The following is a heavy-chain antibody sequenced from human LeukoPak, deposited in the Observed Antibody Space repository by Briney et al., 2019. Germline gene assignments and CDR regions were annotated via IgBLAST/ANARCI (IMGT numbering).Heavy chain of an antibody. CDR1: GYTFTSYG. Sequence: ASVKVSCKASGYTFTSYGISWVRQAPGQGLEWMGRITPILGIANCAQKFQGRVTITADKSTSTAYMELSSLRSEDTAVYYCARRTEYSYVDYWGQGTLVTVSS. D-gene: IGHD5-18*01. J-gene: IGHJ4*02. CDR3: ARRTEYSYVDY. V-gene: IGHV1-69*04. CDR2: ITPILGIA.